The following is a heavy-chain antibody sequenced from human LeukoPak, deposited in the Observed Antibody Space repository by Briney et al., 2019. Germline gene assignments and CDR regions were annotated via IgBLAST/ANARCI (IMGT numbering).Heavy chain of an antibody. V-gene: IGHV1-2*02. D-gene: IGHD3-22*01. CDR2: INPNSGGT. Sequence: ASVKVSCKASGYTFTGYYMHWVRQAPGQGLEWMGWINPNSGGTNYAQKFQGRVTMTRDTSISTAYMELSRLRSDDTAVYYCARVLSHYDSSGYYSEDYWGQGTLVTVSS. CDR3: ARVLSHYDSSGYYSEDY. CDR1: GYTFTGYY. J-gene: IGHJ4*02.